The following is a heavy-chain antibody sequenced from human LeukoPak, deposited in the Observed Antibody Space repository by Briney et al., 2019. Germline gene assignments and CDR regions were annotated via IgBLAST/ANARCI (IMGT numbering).Heavy chain of an antibody. D-gene: IGHD3-16*01. Sequence: NPSETLSLTCAVYGGSFSGYYWSWIRQPPGKGLEWIGEINHSGSTNYNPSLKSRVTISVDTSKNQFSLKLSSVTAADTAVYYCARGDYHQERNWFDPWGQGTLVTVSS. J-gene: IGHJ5*02. CDR1: GGSFSGYY. CDR2: INHSGST. V-gene: IGHV4-34*01. CDR3: ARGDYHQERNWFDP.